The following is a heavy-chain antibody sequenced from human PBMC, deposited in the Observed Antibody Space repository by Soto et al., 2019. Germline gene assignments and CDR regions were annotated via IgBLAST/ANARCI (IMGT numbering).Heavy chain of an antibody. J-gene: IGHJ4*02. CDR3: TRGYCSGGICYSPDYFDY. V-gene: IGHV3-49*05. D-gene: IGHD2-15*01. Sequence: KPGGSLRLSCTASGFTSGDYSMSWFRQAPGKGLEWVGFIRSKTHRGTAEYAASVKGRFTISRDDSKNIVHLQMDSLTTEDTAVYYCTRGYCSGGICYSPDYFDYWGQGTLVTVSS. CDR2: IRSKTHRGTA. CDR1: GFTSGDYS.